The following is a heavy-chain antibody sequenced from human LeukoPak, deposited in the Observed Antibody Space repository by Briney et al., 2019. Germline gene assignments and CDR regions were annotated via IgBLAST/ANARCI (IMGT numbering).Heavy chain of an antibody. Sequence: GASVKVSCKASGGTFSSYAISWVRQAPGQGXXXXXXXXPIFGTANYAQKFQGRVTITADESTSTAYMELSSLRSEDTAVYYCARLRGYSYGYNYYGMDVWGKGTTVTVSS. J-gene: IGHJ6*04. CDR3: ARLRGYSYGYNYYGMDV. CDR2: XXPIFGTA. V-gene: IGHV1-69*13. D-gene: IGHD5-18*01. CDR1: GGTFSSYA.